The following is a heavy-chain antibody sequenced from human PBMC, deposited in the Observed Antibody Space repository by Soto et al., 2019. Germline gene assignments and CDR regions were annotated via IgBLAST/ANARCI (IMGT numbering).Heavy chain of an antibody. V-gene: IGHV3-23*01. J-gene: IGHJ4*02. Sequence: EVQLLESGGGLVQPGGSLRLSCAASGFTFSSYAMSWVRQAPGKGLEWVSAISGSGGSTYYADSVKGRFTISRDNSKNTLYLQMNSLRAEDTAVYYCAKGPHYYGSGSYYNYPSDYWGQRTLVTVSS. CDR2: ISGSGGST. D-gene: IGHD3-10*01. CDR1: GFTFSSYA. CDR3: AKGPHYYGSGSYYNYPSDY.